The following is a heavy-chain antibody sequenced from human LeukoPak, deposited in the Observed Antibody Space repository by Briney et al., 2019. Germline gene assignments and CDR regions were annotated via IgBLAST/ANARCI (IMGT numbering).Heavy chain of an antibody. J-gene: IGHJ3*02. Sequence: SETLSLICTVSGGSISSSSYYWGWIRQPPGKGLEWIGSIYYSGSTYYNPSLKSRVTISVDTSKNQFSLKLSSVTAADTAVYYCARDSGYSYGYGAFDIWGQGTMVTVSS. V-gene: IGHV4-39*07. D-gene: IGHD5-18*01. CDR1: GGSISSSSYY. CDR3: ARDSGYSYGYGAFDI. CDR2: IYYSGST.